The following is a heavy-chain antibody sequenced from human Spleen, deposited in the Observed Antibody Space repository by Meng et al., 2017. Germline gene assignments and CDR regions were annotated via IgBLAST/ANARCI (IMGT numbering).Heavy chain of an antibody. CDR2: ISCSGGGT. CDR1: GFTFGTYA. Sequence: GESLKISCAAPGFTFGTYAMSWVRRAPGKGLELVSLISCSGGGTYYADPVKGRFTISRDKSKNTLYLQMNSVSVEDTALYYCAKWRGLQLAQYYLNYWGQGTQVTVSS. CDR3: AKWRGLQLAQYYLNY. V-gene: IGHV3-23*01. J-gene: IGHJ4*02. D-gene: IGHD6-13*01.